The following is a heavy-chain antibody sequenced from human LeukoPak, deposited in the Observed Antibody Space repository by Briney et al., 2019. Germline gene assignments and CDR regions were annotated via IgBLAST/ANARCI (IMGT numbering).Heavy chain of an antibody. D-gene: IGHD2-8*01. CDR1: GFTFSSYD. Sequence: PGGSLRLSCAASGFTFSSYDMHWVRQATGKGLEWVSAIGTAGGTYYPGSVKGRFTISRENAKNSLYLQMNSLRAGDTAVYYCARGMLAEDAFDIWGQGTMVTVSS. V-gene: IGHV3-13*01. CDR2: IGTAGGT. J-gene: IGHJ3*02. CDR3: ARGMLAEDAFDI.